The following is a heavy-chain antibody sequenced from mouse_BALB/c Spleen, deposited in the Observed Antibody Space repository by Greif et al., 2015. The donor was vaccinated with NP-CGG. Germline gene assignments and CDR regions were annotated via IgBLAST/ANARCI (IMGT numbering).Heavy chain of an antibody. CDR1: GFTFSDYY. CDR2: ISDGGSYT. V-gene: IGHV5-4*02. D-gene: IGHD2-4*01. CDR3: AREGITTGYAMDY. Sequence: EVQVVESGGGLVKPGGSLKLSCAASGFTFSDYYMYWVRQTPEKRLEWVATISDGGSYTYYPDSVKGRFTISRDNAKNNLYLQMSSLKSEDTAMYYCAREGITTGYAMDYWGQGTSVTVSS. J-gene: IGHJ4*01.